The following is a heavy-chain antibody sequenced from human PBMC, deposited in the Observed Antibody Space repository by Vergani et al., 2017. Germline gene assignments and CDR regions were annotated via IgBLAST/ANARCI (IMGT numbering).Heavy chain of an antibody. CDR2: IKSTFDRGTT. Sequence: EVQLVESGGGIVKPGGSLRLSCVASGFSFRNAWMNWVRRTPGKGLEWVGRIKSTFDRGTTDYAAAVKGRFTISRDDSKNTLFLQMNGLKTEDIGVYYCTTDPRYCGYVSCYWLRDHHYCGMDVWGQGTTVTVSS. CDR3: TTDPRYCGYVSCYWLRDHHYCGMDV. D-gene: IGHD3-22*01. J-gene: IGHJ6*02. CDR1: GFSFRNAW. V-gene: IGHV3-15*07.